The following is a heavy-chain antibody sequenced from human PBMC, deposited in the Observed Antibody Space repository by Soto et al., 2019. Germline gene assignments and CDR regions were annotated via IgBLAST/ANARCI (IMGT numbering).Heavy chain of an antibody. V-gene: IGHV2-5*01. J-gene: IGHJ5*02. CDR2: IYWNDDK. CDR3: AREGAIVPRFFDP. Sequence: DLEWLALIYWNDDKRYSPSLKSRLTITKDTSKNQVVLTMTNVDPVDTGTYYCAREGAIVPRFFDPWGQGTRVTVSS. D-gene: IGHD1-26*01.